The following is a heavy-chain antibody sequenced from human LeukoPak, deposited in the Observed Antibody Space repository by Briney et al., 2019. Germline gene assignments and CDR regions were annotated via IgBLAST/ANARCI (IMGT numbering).Heavy chain of an antibody. CDR3: AKSSIAVAGTEFDY. CDR2: IYRGGST. J-gene: IGHJ4*02. V-gene: IGHV3-53*01. D-gene: IGHD6-19*01. Sequence: PGGSLRLSCAASGFTVSSNYMSWVRQAPGKGLEWVSVIYRGGSTYYADSVKGRFTISRDNSKNTLYLQMNSLRAEDTAVYYCAKSSIAVAGTEFDYWGQGTLVTVSS. CDR1: GFTVSSNY.